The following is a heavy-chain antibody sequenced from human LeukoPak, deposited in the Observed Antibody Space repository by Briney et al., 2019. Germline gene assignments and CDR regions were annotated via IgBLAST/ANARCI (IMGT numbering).Heavy chain of an antibody. CDR3: AREGILTGCVDY. J-gene: IGHJ4*02. CDR1: GGSLSSYY. CDR2: IYYSGNT. V-gene: IGHV4-59*12. Sequence: PSETLSLTCTVSGGSLSSYYWSWIRQPPGRGLEWIGYIYYSGNTYYNPSLKSRVIISVDTSKNQFSLKLSSVTAADTAVYYCAREGILTGCVDYWGLGTLVTVSS. D-gene: IGHD3-9*01.